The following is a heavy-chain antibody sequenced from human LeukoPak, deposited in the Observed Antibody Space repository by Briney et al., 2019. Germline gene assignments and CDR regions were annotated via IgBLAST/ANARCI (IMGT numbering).Heavy chain of an antibody. CDR3: ARVAVMYYGSGSYYKG. V-gene: IGHV3-74*01. CDR1: GFTFSSYW. Sequence: GGSLRLSCAASGFTFSSYWMHWARQAPGKGLVWVSRINSDGSNTNYADSVKGRFTISRDNAKNTLYLQMNSLRAEDTAVCYCARVAVMYYGSGSYYKGWGQGTLVTVSS. D-gene: IGHD3-10*01. CDR2: INSDGSNT. J-gene: IGHJ4*02.